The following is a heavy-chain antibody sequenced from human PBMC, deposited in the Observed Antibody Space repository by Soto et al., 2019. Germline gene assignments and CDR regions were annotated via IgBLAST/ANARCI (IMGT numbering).Heavy chain of an antibody. CDR2: IYYRGNT. CDR1: GDSINSDNYY. J-gene: IGHJ4*02. V-gene: IGHV4-39*01. Sequence: SETLSLTCSVSGDSINSDNYYWGWIRQPPGKGLEWIVSIYYRGNTYYNPSLKTRVTISLDKSKSQFSLKLNSVTAADSAVYFCARLEGLATISYYFDFWGPGALVTVSS. CDR3: ARLEGLATISYYFDF. D-gene: IGHD3-9*01.